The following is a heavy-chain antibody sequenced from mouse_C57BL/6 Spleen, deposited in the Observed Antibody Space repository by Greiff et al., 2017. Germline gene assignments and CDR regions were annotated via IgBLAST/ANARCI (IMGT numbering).Heavy chain of an antibody. Sequence: QVQLQQSGAELVMPGASVKLSCKASGYTFTSYWMHWVKQRPGQGLEWIGEIDPSDSYTNYNQKFKGKSTLTVDKSSSTAYMQLSSLTSEDSAVYYCARSTMITTPFDYWGQGTTLTVSS. CDR3: ARSTMITTPFDY. CDR1: GYTFTSYW. J-gene: IGHJ2*01. D-gene: IGHD2-4*01. CDR2: IDPSDSYT. V-gene: IGHV1-69*01.